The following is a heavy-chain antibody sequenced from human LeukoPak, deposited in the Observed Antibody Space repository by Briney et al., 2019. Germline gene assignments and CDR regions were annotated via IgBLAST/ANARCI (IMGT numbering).Heavy chain of an antibody. CDR3: ARDRSYSSGWYSDY. CDR2: IIPIFGTA. CDR1: GGTFSSYA. Sequence: SVKVSCKASGGTFSSYAISWVRQAPGQGLEWMGGIIPIFGTANYAQKFQGRVTITADESTSTAYMELRSLRSDDTAVYYCARDRSYSSGWYSDYWGQGTLVTVSS. V-gene: IGHV1-69*13. J-gene: IGHJ4*02. D-gene: IGHD6-19*01.